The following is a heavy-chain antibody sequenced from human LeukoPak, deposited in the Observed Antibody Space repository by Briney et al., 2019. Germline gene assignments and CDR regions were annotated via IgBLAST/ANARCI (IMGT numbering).Heavy chain of an antibody. D-gene: IGHD3-9*01. V-gene: IGHV3-21*01. J-gene: IGHJ4*02. CDR2: ISSSSSYI. Sequence: GGSLRLSCAASGFTFSSYEMNWVRQAPGKGLEWVSSISSSSSYIYYADSVKGRFTISRDNAKNSLYLQMNSLRAEDTAVYYCARDFHDILTGYLSGDHFDYWGQGTLVTVSS. CDR1: GFTFSSYE. CDR3: ARDFHDILTGYLSGDHFDY.